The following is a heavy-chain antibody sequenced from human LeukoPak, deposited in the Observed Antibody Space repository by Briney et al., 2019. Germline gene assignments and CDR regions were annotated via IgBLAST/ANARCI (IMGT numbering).Heavy chain of an antibody. CDR1: GFTFSSYA. CDR2: ISYDGSNK. J-gene: IGHJ4*02. CDR3: ARDHVIAAAGTFDY. D-gene: IGHD6-13*01. Sequence: PGGSLRLSCAASGFTFSSYAMHWVRQAPGKGLEWVAVISYDGSNKYYADSVKGRFTISRDNSKSTLYLQMNSLRAEDTAVYYRARDHVIAAAGTFDYWGQGTLVTVSS. V-gene: IGHV3-30-3*01.